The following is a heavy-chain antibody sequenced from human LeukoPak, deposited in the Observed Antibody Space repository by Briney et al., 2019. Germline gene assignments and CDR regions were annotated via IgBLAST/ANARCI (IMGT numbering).Heavy chain of an antibody. Sequence: SETLSLTCTVSGGSISSYYWTWIRQPPGKGLEWIGYIYYSGSTNYNPSLKSRVTISVDTSKNQSSLKLSSVTAADTAVYYCARRAEDWYFDLWGRGTLVTVSS. CDR3: ARRAEDWYFDL. CDR2: IYYSGST. D-gene: IGHD1-26*01. CDR1: GGSISSYY. V-gene: IGHV4-59*01. J-gene: IGHJ2*01.